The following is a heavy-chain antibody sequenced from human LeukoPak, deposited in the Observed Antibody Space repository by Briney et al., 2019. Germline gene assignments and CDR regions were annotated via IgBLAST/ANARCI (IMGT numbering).Heavy chain of an antibody. CDR3: ARDLGLDY. V-gene: IGHV3-23*01. CDR2: LSGSGGTT. J-gene: IGHJ4*02. Sequence: GGSLRLSCAASGFTFSSYAMNWVRQAPGKGLEWVSGLSGSGGTTYYADSVKGRFTISRDNSKNTLYLQMNSLRAEDTAVYYCARDLGLDYWGQGTLVTVSS. D-gene: IGHD3-16*01. CDR1: GFTFSSYA.